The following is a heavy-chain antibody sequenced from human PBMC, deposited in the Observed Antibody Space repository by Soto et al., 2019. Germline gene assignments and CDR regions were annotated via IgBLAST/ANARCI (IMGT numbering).Heavy chain of an antibody. CDR1: GGTFSSYA. Sequence: QVQLVQSGAEVKKPGPSVKVSCKASGGTFSSYAISWVRQAPGQGLEWMGGIIPIFGTANYAQKFQGRVTTTADESTSTGYMELSSLRSEDTAVYYCARPSGRYLHDACDIWGQGTMVTVSS. J-gene: IGHJ3*02. D-gene: IGHD1-26*01. CDR3: ARPSGRYLHDACDI. CDR2: IIPIFGTA. V-gene: IGHV1-69*12.